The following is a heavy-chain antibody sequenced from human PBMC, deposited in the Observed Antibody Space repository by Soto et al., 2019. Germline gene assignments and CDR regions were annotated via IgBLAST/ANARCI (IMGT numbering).Heavy chain of an antibody. CDR2: INHSGST. CDR1: GGSFSGYY. D-gene: IGHD3-3*01. V-gene: IGHV4-34*01. J-gene: IGHJ4*02. Sequence: KPSETLSLTCAVYGGSFSGYYWSWIRQPPGKGLEWIGEINHSGSTNYNPSLKSRVTISVDTSKNQFSLKLSSVTAADTAVYYCARSPRSEQRITIFGVTMEGSPNFDYWGQGTLVTVSS. CDR3: ARSPRSEQRITIFGVTMEGSPNFDY.